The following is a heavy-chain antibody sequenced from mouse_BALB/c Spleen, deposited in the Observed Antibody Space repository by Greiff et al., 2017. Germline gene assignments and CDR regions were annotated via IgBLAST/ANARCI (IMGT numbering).Heavy chain of an antibody. V-gene: IGHV7-3*02. CDR3: ARDAYYVGGWFAY. CDR1: GFTFTDYY. J-gene: IGHJ3*01. Sequence: EVQLVESGGGLVQPGGSLRLSCATSGFTFTDYYMSWVRQPPGKALEWLGFIRNKANDYTTEYSASVKGRFIVSRDTSQSILYLQMNALRAEDTAIYYCARDAYYVGGWFAYWGQGTLVTVSA. D-gene: IGHD1-1*02. CDR2: IRNKANDYTT.